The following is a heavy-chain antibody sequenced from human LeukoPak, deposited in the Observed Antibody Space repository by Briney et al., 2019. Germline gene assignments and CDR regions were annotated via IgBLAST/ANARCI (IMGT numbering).Heavy chain of an antibody. Sequence: ASVKVSCKASGYTFTGYYMHWVRQAPGQGLEWMGWINPNSGGTSYAQKFQGRVTMTRDTSISTAYMELSRLRSDDTAVYYCARWYCSTSCSIFDYWGQGTLVTVSS. CDR1: GYTFTGYY. J-gene: IGHJ4*02. CDR3: ARWYCSTSCSIFDY. CDR2: INPNSGGT. D-gene: IGHD2-2*01. V-gene: IGHV1-2*02.